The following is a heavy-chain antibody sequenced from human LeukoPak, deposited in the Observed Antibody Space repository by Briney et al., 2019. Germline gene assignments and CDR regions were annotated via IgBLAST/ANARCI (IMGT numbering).Heavy chain of an antibody. D-gene: IGHD2-21*02. J-gene: IGHJ4*02. CDR1: GFTFSSYA. CDR3: AKDRGVTAKGSFDY. Sequence: GGSLRLSCAASGFTFSSYAMHWVRQAPGKGLEWVAVISYDGSNKYYADSVKGRFTISRDSSKNTLYLQMNSLRAEDTAVYYCAKDRGVTAKGSFDYWGQGTLVTVSS. V-gene: IGHV3-30*04. CDR2: ISYDGSNK.